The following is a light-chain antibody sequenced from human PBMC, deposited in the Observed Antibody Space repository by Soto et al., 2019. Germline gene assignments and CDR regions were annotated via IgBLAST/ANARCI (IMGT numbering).Light chain of an antibody. J-gene: IGLJ1*01. V-gene: IGLV2-14*01. CDR1: SSDVGGYNY. CDR3: SSYTSSSIYV. CDR2: EVS. Sequence: QSALTQPASVSGSPGPSITISCTGTSSDVGGYNYVSWYQQHPGKAPKLMIYEVSNRPSGVSNRFSGSKSGNTASLTISGLQAEDEADYYCSSYTSSSIYVFGTGTKVTVL.